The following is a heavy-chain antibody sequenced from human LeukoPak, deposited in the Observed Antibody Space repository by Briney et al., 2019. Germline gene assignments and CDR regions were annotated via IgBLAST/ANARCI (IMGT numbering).Heavy chain of an antibody. Sequence: SETLSLTCTVSGDSISSSNYYWGWIRQSPGRGLEWIASIHYTGTPYYNPSLKSRVTMSVDTSKNQFSLKLSSVTAADTAVYYCARDGALRFLEWRDYFDYWGQGTLVTVSS. J-gene: IGHJ4*02. CDR2: IHYTGTP. V-gene: IGHV4-39*07. D-gene: IGHD3-3*01. CDR1: GDSISSSNYY. CDR3: ARDGALRFLEWRDYFDY.